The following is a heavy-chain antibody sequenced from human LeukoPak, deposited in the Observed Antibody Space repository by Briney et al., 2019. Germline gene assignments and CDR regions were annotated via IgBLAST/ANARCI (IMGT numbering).Heavy chain of an antibody. V-gene: IGHV4-30-2*01. CDR3: ARGIGSSGYYYHDAFDI. Sequence: SETLSLTCAVSGGSISSGGYSWSWIRQPPGKGLEWIGYIYHSGSTYYNPSLKSRVTISVDRSKNQFSLKLSSVTAADTVVYYCARGIGSSGYYYHDAFDIWGQGTMVTVSS. J-gene: IGHJ3*02. CDR2: IYHSGST. D-gene: IGHD3-22*01. CDR1: GGSISSGGYS.